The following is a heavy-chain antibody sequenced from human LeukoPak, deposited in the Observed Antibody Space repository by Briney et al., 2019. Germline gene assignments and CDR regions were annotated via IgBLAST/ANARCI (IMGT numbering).Heavy chain of an antibody. CDR2: LYRIRST. CDR3: ARGVSEAYSGEDY. V-gene: IGHV4-38-2*02. Sequence: PSETLSLTCNVSGYFISNGYYWGWIRQPPGKGLEWIGSLYRIRSTYYNPSLKSRVTISVDTSKNQFSLELNSVAAADTAVYYCARGVSEAYSGEDYWGQGTLVTVSS. J-gene: IGHJ4*02. D-gene: IGHD1-26*01. CDR1: GYFISNGYY.